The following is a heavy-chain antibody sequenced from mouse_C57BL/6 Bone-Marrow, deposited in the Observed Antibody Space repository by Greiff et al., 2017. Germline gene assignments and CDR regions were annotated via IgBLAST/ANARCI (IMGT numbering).Heavy chain of an antibody. CDR1: GFTFSDYG. J-gene: IGHJ4*01. CDR2: ISSGSSTI. V-gene: IGHV5-17*01. CDR3: ARDYYGSSYAMDY. D-gene: IGHD1-1*01. Sequence: EVQRVESGGGLVKPGGSLKLSCAASGFTFSDYGMHWVRQAPEKGLEWVAYISSGSSTIYYADTVKGRFTISRDNAKNTLCLQMTSLRSEDTAMYYCARDYYGSSYAMDYWGQGTAVTVSS.